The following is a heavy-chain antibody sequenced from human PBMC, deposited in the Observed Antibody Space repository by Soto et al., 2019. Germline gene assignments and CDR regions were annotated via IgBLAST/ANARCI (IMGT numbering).Heavy chain of an antibody. V-gene: IGHV4-4*02. Sequence: SDTLSLTCAVSGGSISSSNWWSWVRQPPGKGLEWIGEIYHSGSTNYNPSLKSRVTISVDKSKNQFSLKLSSVTAADTAVYYCARSWVKTRQLWFGELWSPGWFDPWGQGTLVTVSS. CDR3: ARSWVKTRQLWFGELWSPGWFDP. CDR2: IYHSGST. D-gene: IGHD3-10*01. CDR1: GGSISSSNW. J-gene: IGHJ5*02.